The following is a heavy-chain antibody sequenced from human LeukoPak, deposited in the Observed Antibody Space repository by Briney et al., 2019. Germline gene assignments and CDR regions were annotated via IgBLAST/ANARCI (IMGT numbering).Heavy chain of an antibody. D-gene: IGHD4-17*01. CDR1: GFTFSSYS. J-gene: IGHJ4*02. V-gene: IGHV3-21*01. CDR3: ARDLIYGDYGDY. CDR2: ISSSSSYI. Sequence: GGSLRLSCAASGFTFSSYSMNWVRQAPGKGLEWVSSISSSSSYIYYADSVKGRFTISRDNAKNSLYLQMNSLRAEDTAVYYCARDLIYGDYGDYWGQGTLVTVSS.